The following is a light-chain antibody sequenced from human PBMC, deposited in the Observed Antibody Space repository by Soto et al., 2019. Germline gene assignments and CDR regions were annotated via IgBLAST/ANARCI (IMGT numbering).Light chain of an antibody. Sequence: DIQMTQSPSSLSASVGDRVTITCRASQSISSYLNWYQVKPGKAPILLIYVASSLQSGVPSRFSGSGSGTDFTLTISSLQPEDFATYYCQQSYSIPYTFGQGTKIEIK. CDR1: QSISSY. CDR3: QQSYSIPYT. J-gene: IGKJ2*01. CDR2: VAS. V-gene: IGKV1-39*01.